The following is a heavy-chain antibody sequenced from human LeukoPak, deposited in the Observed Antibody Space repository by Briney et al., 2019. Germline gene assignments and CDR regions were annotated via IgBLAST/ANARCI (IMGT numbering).Heavy chain of an antibody. CDR3: VRDIQWRFDP. CDR2: IRTNKGNK. V-gene: IGHV1-18*01. D-gene: IGHD2-8*01. J-gene: IGHJ5*02. Sequence: ASVRVSCQASGFIFTNHCISWVRQAPGQGLEWMGWIRTNKGNKNYAQRLQGRVTMTADTSTSTAYMEPRSRRSDDTAIYYCVRDIQWRFDPWGQGTLVTVSS. CDR1: GFIFTNHC.